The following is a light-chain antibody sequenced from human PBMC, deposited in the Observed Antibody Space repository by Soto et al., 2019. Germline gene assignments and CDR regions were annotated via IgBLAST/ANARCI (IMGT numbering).Light chain of an antibody. J-gene: IGLJ2*01. Sequence: VLTQAPSXSGTPRQGVPIPYFGKNSNIGSNTVNWYQQLPGTAPKLLIYSNNQRPSGVPDRFSGSKSGTSASLAISGLQSEDEADYYCAAWDDSLNGSVVFGGGTKVTVL. V-gene: IGLV1-44*01. CDR1: NSNIGSNT. CDR2: SNN. CDR3: AAWDDSLNGSVV.